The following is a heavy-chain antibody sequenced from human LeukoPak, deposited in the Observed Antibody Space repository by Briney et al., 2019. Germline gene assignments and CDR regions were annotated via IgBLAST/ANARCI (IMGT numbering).Heavy chain of an antibody. CDR3: TRENLWFGELYYYYYMDV. Sequence: PGGSLRLSCTASGFTFGDYAMSWVRQAPGKGLEGVGFIRSKAYGGTTEYAASVKGRFTISRDDSKSIAYLQMNSLKTEDTAVYYCTRENLWFGELYYYYYMDVWGKGTTVTISS. D-gene: IGHD3-10*01. J-gene: IGHJ6*03. CDR2: IRSKAYGGTT. CDR1: GFTFGDYA. V-gene: IGHV3-49*04.